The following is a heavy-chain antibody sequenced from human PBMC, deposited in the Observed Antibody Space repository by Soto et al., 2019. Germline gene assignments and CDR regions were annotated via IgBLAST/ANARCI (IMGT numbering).Heavy chain of an antibody. V-gene: IGHV3-30*05. J-gene: IGHJ6*02. Sequence: QVQLVESGGGVVQPGRCLRLYCAASGFTLSRYGMPWVRQAPGKGLEWVAVISFEGNTQCYADSVKGRFTISRDNSKDTLSLQIHSLRPEDTAVYYCARGAEHQLLSRDYFYGMDVWGQGTTVSVSS. D-gene: IGHD1-1*01. CDR1: GFTLSRYG. CDR3: ARGAEHQLLSRDYFYGMDV. CDR2: ISFEGNTQ.